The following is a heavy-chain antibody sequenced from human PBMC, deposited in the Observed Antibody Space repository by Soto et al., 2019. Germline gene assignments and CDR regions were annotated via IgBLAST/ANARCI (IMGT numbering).Heavy chain of an antibody. D-gene: IGHD1-7*01. V-gene: IGHV1-69*02. CDR3: AMQGDITGSNNWLDP. CDR2: IIPILGIA. CDR1: GGTFSSYT. Sequence: QVQLVQSGAEVKKPGSSVKVSCKASGGTFSSYTISWVRQAPGQGLEWMGRIIPILGIANYAQKFQGRVNVTADKSTSVAYRELSSMRCEYTAVYNCAMQGDITGSNNWLDPWGQGTLVTVSS. J-gene: IGHJ5*02.